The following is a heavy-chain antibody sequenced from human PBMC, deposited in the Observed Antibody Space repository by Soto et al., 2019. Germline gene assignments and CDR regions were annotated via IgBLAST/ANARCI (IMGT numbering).Heavy chain of an antibody. J-gene: IGHJ6*02. Sequence: GGSLRLSCAASGFTFSSYAMSWVRQAPGKGLEWVSAISGSGGSTYYADSVKGRFTISRDNSKNTLYLQMNSLRAEDTAVYYCAKDPPRYSSSSCYYYGKDVWGQGTTVTVSS. CDR2: ISGSGGST. D-gene: IGHD6-6*01. CDR1: GFTFSSYA. CDR3: AKDPPRYSSSSCYYYGKDV. V-gene: IGHV3-23*01.